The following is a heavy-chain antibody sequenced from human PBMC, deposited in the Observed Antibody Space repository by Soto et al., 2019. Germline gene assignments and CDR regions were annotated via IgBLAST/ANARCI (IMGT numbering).Heavy chain of an antibody. CDR1: GFLFNTYA. V-gene: IGHV3-30-3*01. CDR3: ARQGDSRSLDY. CDR2: ISYDGNNQ. Sequence: GSLRLSCAASGFLFNTYAMQWVRQAPGKGLEWVAVISYDGNNQDYADSVKGRFTISRDNSRNTLYLQMNDLRSEDTSMYYCARQGDSRSLDYWGQGTLVTVSS. J-gene: IGHJ4*02. D-gene: IGHD3-22*01.